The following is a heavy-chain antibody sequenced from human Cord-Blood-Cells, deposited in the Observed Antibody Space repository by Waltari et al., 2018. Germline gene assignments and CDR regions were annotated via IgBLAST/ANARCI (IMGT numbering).Heavy chain of an antibody. CDR1: GGTFSSYA. D-gene: IGHD1-26*01. V-gene: IGHV1-69*09. J-gene: IGHJ3*02. Sequence: QVQLVQSGAEVKKPGSSVKVSCKASGGTFSSYAISWVRQAPGQGLEWMGRIIPILGIANYAQKFQGRVTITADKSTSTAYMELSGLRSEDTAVYYCARHTGIEDAFDIWGQGTMVTVSS. CDR3: ARHTGIEDAFDI. CDR2: IIPILGIA.